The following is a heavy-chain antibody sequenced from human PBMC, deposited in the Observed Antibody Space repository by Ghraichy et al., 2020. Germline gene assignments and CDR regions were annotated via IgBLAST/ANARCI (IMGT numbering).Heavy chain of an antibody. Sequence: LSLTCVGSGFTLSNYGMNWVRQSPGKGLEWVSYITSRSSRIFYADSVKGRFTVSRDSAKNSLSLQMNSLRDEDTAVYYCARASMVVRFYYYDGMDVWGQGTTVTVSS. D-gene: IGHD2-15*01. V-gene: IGHV3-48*02. CDR2: ITSRSSRI. CDR3: ARASMVVRFYYYDGMDV. CDR1: GFTLSNYG. J-gene: IGHJ6*02.